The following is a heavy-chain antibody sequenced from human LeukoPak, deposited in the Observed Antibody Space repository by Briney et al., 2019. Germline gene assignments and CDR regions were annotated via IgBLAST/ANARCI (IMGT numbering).Heavy chain of an antibody. CDR1: GLTLSSYA. V-gene: IGHV3-23*01. J-gene: IGHJ5*02. CDR3: AKDVRYDPTPGWFDP. Sequence: GGSLRLSCAASGLTLSSYAMSWVRPAPGRGLEWVSSIRGSGGSTYYANSVMGRFTISRDNSKNTLYLQMNSLMAEDTAVYYCAKDVRYDPTPGWFDPWGQGTLVTVSS. D-gene: IGHD1-14*01. CDR2: IRGSGGST.